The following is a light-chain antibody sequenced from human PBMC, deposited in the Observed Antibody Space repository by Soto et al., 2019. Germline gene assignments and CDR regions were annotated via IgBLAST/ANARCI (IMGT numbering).Light chain of an antibody. J-gene: IGLJ3*02. Sequence: QSVLTQPPSMSGTPGQRVTISCSGSSSNIGSETVNWYQQVPGTAPKLLIYSNNQRPSGVPDRFSVSKSGTSASLAIGGLQSEDEADYYCAAWDDSLNGWVFGGGTKLTVL. CDR1: SSNIGSET. CDR2: SNN. V-gene: IGLV1-44*01. CDR3: AAWDDSLNGWV.